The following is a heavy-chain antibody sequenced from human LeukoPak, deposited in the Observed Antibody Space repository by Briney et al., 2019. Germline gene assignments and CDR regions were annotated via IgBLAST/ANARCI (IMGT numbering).Heavy chain of an antibody. V-gene: IGHV1-69*01. CDR2: IIPSFGTA. D-gene: IGHD2-15*01. CDR1: GCTFSSYA. J-gene: IGHJ5*02. Sequence: GASVKVSCKASGCTFSSYAISWVRQAPGQGLEWMGGIIPSFGTANYAQKVQGRVTITADESTSTAYMELSSLRSEDTAVYYCARVVGYCSGGSCYSGWFDPWGQGTLVTVSS. CDR3: ARVVGYCSGGSCYSGWFDP.